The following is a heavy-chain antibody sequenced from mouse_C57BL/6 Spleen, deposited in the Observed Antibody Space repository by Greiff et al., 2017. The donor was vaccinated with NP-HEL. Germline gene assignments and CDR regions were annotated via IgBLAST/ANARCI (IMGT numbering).Heavy chain of an antibody. CDR3: ASYSAVTTVVAD. J-gene: IGHJ3*01. CDR1: GYTFTSYW. Sequence: QVQLQQPGAELVRPGTSVKLSCKASGYTFTSYWMHWVKQRPGQGLEWIGVIDTSDSYTNYNQKFKGKATLTVDTSSSTAYMQLSSLTSEDSAVYYCASYSAVTTVVADWGQGTLVTVSA. CDR2: IDTSDSYT. V-gene: IGHV1-59*01. D-gene: IGHD1-1*01.